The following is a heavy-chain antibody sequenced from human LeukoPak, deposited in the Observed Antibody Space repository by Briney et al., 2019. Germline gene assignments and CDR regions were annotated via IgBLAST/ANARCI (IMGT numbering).Heavy chain of an antibody. J-gene: IGHJ4*02. V-gene: IGHV4-34*01. CDR2: INHSGSP. D-gene: IGHD3-22*01. CDR3: AREMSPYYYDSSGYYGLDY. CDR1: GGSFSGYY. Sequence: PSETLSLTCAVYGGSFSGYYWSWIRQPPGKGLEWIGEINHSGSPNNNPSLKSRVTMSVDTSKNQFSLKLSSVTAADTAVYYCAREMSPYYYDSSGYYGLDYWGQGTLVTVSS.